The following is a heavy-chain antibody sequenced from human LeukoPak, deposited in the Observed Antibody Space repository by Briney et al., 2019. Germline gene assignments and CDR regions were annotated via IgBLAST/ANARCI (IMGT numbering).Heavy chain of an antibody. V-gene: IGHV3-48*01. J-gene: IGHJ6*04. CDR2: ISSSSNAI. CDR3: AELGITMIGGV. D-gene: IGHD3-10*02. Sequence: GGSLRLSCAASGFTFSTYSMNWVRQAPGKGLEWVSYISSSSNAIYYADSVKGRFTISRDNAKNSLYLQMNSLRAEDTAVYYCAELGITMIGGVWGKGTTVTISS. CDR1: GFTFSTYS.